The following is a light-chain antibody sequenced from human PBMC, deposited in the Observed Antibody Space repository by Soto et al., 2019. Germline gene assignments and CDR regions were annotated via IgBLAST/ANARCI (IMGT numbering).Light chain of an antibody. CDR2: AAS. J-gene: IGKJ2*01. CDR1: QSISTY. CDR3: QESSSTLYT. V-gene: IGKV1-39*01. Sequence: DIQMTQSPSSLSASLGDRVTITCRASQSISTYLNWYRQKLGQAPELLIYAASSLQSGVPSRFSGSGSGTDFTLTISSLEPEDFATYYCQESSSTLYTFGQGTRLEIK.